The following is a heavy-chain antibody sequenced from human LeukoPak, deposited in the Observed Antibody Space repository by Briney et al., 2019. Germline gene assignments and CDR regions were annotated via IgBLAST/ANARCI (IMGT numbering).Heavy chain of an antibody. CDR3: ARDPNGDLFDY. D-gene: IGHD4-17*01. CDR1: GYTFTGYF. CDR2: INPNSGGT. Sequence: ASVRASCKASGYTFTGYFIHWVRQAPGQGLEWMGWINPNSGGTNYAQKFQGRVTMTRDTSINTAYMELSRLRSDDTAVYYCARDPNGDLFDYWGQGTLVTVSS. V-gene: IGHV1-2*02. J-gene: IGHJ4*02.